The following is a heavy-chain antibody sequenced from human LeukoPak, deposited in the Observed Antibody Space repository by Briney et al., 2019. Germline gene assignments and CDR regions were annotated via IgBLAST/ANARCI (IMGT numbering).Heavy chain of an antibody. CDR3: ARGYCSSTSCYSGYYYYYMDV. V-gene: IGHV1-2*02. CDR1: GYTFTGYY. CDR2: INPNSGGT. D-gene: IGHD2-2*01. Sequence: GASVTVSCTASGYTFTGYYMHWVRQAPGQGLEWMGWINPNSGGTNYAQKFQGRVTMTRDTSISTAYMELSRLRSDDTAVYYCARGYCSSTSCYSGYYYYYMDVWGKGTTVTVSS. J-gene: IGHJ6*03.